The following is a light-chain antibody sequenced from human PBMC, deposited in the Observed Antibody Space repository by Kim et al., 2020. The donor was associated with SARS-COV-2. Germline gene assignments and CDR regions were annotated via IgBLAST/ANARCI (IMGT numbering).Light chain of an antibody. J-gene: IGKJ1*01. CDR2: TAS. Sequence: DIQMTQSPSSLSASVGDRVTITCRASQDISRYLNWYQQKPGKAPKLLIYTASSLQSGVPSRFTGSGSETDFTLTISSLQPEDSATYYCQQTYSASRTFGQGTKVDIK. CDR3: QQTYSASRT. CDR1: QDISRY. V-gene: IGKV1-39*01.